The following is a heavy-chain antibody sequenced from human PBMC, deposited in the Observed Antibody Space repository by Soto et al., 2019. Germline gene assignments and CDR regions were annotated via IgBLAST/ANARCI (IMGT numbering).Heavy chain of an antibody. Sequence: GGSLRLSCAASGFTFSSYGMHWVRQAPGKGLEWVAVIWYDGSNKYYADSVKGRFTISRDNSKNTLYLQMNSLRAEDTAVYYCARFGSSSWYSAYYFDYWGQGTLVTVSS. J-gene: IGHJ4*02. CDR3: ARFGSSSWYSAYYFDY. CDR2: IWYDGSNK. D-gene: IGHD6-13*01. CDR1: GFTFSSYG. V-gene: IGHV3-33*01.